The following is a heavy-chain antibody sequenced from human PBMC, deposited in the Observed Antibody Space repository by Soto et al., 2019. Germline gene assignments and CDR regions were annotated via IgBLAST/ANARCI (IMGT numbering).Heavy chain of an antibody. J-gene: IGHJ5*02. D-gene: IGHD1-1*01. CDR2: IRSKANGYAT. V-gene: IGHV3-73*01. Sequence: EEQLVESGGGLVQPGGSLKLSCAASGFTFSGSVMHWVRQGSGKGLEWVGRIRSKANGYATAYAASVKGRFTISRDDSRNTAYLQMNSLKIEDTAVYYCTRGGTGTWRFDPWGQGTLVT. CDR3: TRGGTGTWRFDP. CDR1: GFTFSGSV.